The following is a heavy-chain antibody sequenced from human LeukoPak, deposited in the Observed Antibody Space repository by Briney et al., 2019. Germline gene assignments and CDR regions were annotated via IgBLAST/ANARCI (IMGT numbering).Heavy chain of an antibody. J-gene: IGHJ4*02. CDR1: GFTFSSYA. CDR3: ANFYYDGSGYYPFDY. D-gene: IGHD3-22*01. Sequence: GGSLRLSCAASGFTFSSYAMSWVRQAPGKGLEWVSAISGSGGSTYYADSVKGRFTISRDNSKNTLYLQMNSLRAEDTAVYYCANFYYDGSGYYPFDYWGQGTLVTVSS. CDR2: ISGSGGST. V-gene: IGHV3-23*01.